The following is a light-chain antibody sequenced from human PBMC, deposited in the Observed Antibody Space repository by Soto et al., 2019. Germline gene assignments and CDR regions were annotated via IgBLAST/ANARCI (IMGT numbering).Light chain of an antibody. CDR2: GAS. V-gene: IGKV3-11*01. CDR3: QQRSNWPLT. Sequence: EIVLTQSPATLSLSPGERATLSCRASQYVRTFLAWYQQKIGQAPRLLIHGASNRATGIPARFSGSGSGTDFTLTISSLEPEDFAVYYCQQRSNWPLTFGGGTKVDI. CDR1: QYVRTF. J-gene: IGKJ4*01.